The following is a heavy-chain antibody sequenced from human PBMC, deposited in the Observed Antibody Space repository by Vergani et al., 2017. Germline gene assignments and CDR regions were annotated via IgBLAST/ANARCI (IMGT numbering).Heavy chain of an antibody. D-gene: IGHD3-9*01. CDR2: INPNSGGT. CDR3: AIGSPWFDYYYGMDV. J-gene: IGHJ6*02. CDR1: GYTFTGYY. V-gene: IGHV1-2*02. Sequence: QVQLVQSGAEVKKPGASVKVSCKASGYTFTGYYMHWVRQAPGQGLEWMGWINPNSGGTNYAQKFQGRVTMTRDTSISTAYMELSRLRSDDTAVYYCAIGSPWFDYYYGMDVWGQGTTVTVSS.